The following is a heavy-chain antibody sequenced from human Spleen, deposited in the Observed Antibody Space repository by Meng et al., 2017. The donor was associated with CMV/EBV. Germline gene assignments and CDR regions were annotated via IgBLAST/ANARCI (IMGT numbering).Heavy chain of an antibody. D-gene: IGHD1-7*01. Sequence: SETLSLTCTVSGGSISSYYWTWIRQPPGKGLEWIGNIYYTGSTNYNPSLESRVTISVDTSKNQFSLKLTSVTAADTAVYYCARERRTRDAFDIWGQGTMVTVSS. J-gene: IGHJ3*02. V-gene: IGHV4-59*01. CDR2: IYYTGST. CDR3: ARERRTRDAFDI. CDR1: GGSISSYY.